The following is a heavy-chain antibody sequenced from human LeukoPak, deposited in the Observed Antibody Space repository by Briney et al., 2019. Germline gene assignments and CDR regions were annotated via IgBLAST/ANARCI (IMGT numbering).Heavy chain of an antibody. Sequence: ASVKVSCKASGYTFTSYGISWVRQAPGQGLEWMGWISAYSGNTNYAQKLQGRVTMTTDTSTSTAYMELRSLRSDDTAVYYCARGHTVLLWFGELLTLDYWGQGTLVTVSS. CDR3: ARGHTVLLWFGELLTLDY. J-gene: IGHJ4*02. D-gene: IGHD3-10*01. V-gene: IGHV1-18*01. CDR2: ISAYSGNT. CDR1: GYTFTSYG.